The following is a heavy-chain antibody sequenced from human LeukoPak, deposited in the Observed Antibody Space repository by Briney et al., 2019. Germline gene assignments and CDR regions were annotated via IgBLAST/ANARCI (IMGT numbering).Heavy chain of an antibody. CDR2: IYTSGST. CDR3: ARGEAAVAVFPALDY. Sequence: PSETLSLTCTVSGGSISSYYWSWIRQPAGKGPEWIGLIYTSGSTNYNPSLKSRVTMSVDTSKNQFSLKLSSVTAADTAVYYCARGEAAVAVFPALDYWGQGTLVTVSS. CDR1: GGSISSYY. J-gene: IGHJ4*02. D-gene: IGHD6-19*01. V-gene: IGHV4-4*07.